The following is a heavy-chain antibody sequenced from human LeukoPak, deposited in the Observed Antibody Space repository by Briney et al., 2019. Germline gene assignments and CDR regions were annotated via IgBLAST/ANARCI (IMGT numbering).Heavy chain of an antibody. CDR1: VGSISSYY. V-gene: IGHV4-59*12. D-gene: IGHD6-19*01. CDR3: ARGYNSGWLEY. CDR2: ISYSGST. Sequence: SETLSLTCTFSVGSISSYYWSWLRQPPGTGLEWFGYISYSGSTNYNPSLKSRVPISVDTSKNQCSLKLSSVTAADTAVYYCARGYNSGWLEYWGQGTLVTVSS. J-gene: IGHJ4*02.